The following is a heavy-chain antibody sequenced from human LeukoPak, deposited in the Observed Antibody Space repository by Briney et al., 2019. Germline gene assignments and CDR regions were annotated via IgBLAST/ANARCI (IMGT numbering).Heavy chain of an antibody. CDR3: AREVIGSSWYYYYHMDV. D-gene: IGHD6-13*01. V-gene: IGHV3-74*01. CDR1: GFTFSSYW. CDR2: INGDGSIT. Sequence: PGGSLRLSCAASGFTFSSYWMHWVRQAPGKGPVWVARINGDGSITAYADSVKGRFTISRDNAKNSLYLQMNSLRAEDTAVYYCAREVIGSSWYYYYHMDVWGKGTTVTVSS. J-gene: IGHJ6*03.